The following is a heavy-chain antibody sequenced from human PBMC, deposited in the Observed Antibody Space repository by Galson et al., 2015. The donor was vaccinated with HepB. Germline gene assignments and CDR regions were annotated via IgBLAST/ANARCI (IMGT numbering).Heavy chain of an antibody. Sequence: SLRLSCAASGFTFSSYAMHWVRQAPGKGLEYVSAISSNGGSTYYANSVKGRFTISRDNSKNTLYLQMGSLRAEDMAVYYCARESPLDSGSLYYWGQGTLVTVSS. J-gene: IGHJ4*02. CDR1: GFTFSSYA. CDR2: ISSNGGST. D-gene: IGHD1-26*01. CDR3: ARESPLDSGSLYY. V-gene: IGHV3-64*01.